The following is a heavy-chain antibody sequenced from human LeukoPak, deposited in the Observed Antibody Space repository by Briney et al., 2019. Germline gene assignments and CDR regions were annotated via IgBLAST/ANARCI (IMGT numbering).Heavy chain of an antibody. Sequence: ASVKVSCKASGYTFTSYVMHWVRQAPGQRLEWMGWINAGHGNTKYSQKFQGRVTITRDTSASTAYMELSSLRSEDTAVYYCASDSSGYYQGAFDIWGQGTMVTVSS. V-gene: IGHV1-3*01. CDR2: INAGHGNT. CDR1: GYTFTSYV. CDR3: ASDSSGYYQGAFDI. J-gene: IGHJ3*02. D-gene: IGHD3-22*01.